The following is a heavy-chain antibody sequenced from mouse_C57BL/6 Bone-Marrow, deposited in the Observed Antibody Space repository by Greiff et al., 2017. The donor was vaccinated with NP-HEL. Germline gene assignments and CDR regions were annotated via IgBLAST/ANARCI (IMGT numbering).Heavy chain of an antibody. CDR2: ISSGGSYT. CDR1: GFTFSSYG. V-gene: IGHV5-6*01. D-gene: IGHD3-3*01. Sequence: EVMLVESGGDLVKPGGSLKLSCAASGFTFSSYGMSWVRQTPDKRLEWVATISSGGSYTYYPESVKGRFTSSRDNAKNTLYLQMSSLKSEDTAMYYCARHRAGTGDYWGQGTTLTVSS. J-gene: IGHJ2*01. CDR3: ARHRAGTGDY.